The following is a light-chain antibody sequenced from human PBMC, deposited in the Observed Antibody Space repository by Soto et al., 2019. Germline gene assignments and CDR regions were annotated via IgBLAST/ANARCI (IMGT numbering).Light chain of an antibody. J-gene: IGKJ1*01. CDR3: PKYNSAPWT. CDR1: QGISNY. CDR2: AAS. Sequence: DIQMTQSPSSLSASVADRVTITCRASQGISNYLAWYQQKPGKVPKLLIYAASTLQSGVPSRFSGSGSGTDFTLNISSLQPEDVAPYFYPKYNSAPWTFGQGTKVEIK. V-gene: IGKV1-27*01.